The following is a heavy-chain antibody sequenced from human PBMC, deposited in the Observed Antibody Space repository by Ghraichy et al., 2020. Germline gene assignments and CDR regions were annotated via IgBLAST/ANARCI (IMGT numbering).Heavy chain of an antibody. D-gene: IGHD3-3*01. V-gene: IGHV1-69*13. J-gene: IGHJ4*02. CDR1: GGTFSNFD. CDR2: INPLFGTI. Sequence: SVKVSCKASGGTFSNFDISRVRQAPGQGLEWMGGINPLFGTIYYAQKFQGRVTFSADESTTTVYMELSSLKSEDTAVYYCARDPLHDASGYYFDLWGQGTLVTVSS. CDR3: ARDPLHDASGYYFDL.